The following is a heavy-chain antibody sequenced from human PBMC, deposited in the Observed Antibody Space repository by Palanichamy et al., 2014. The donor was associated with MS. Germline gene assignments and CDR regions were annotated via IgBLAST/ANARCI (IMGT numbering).Heavy chain of an antibody. V-gene: IGHV3-30*18. CDR2: ISYDGNNE. CDR3: AKVGALYYAGTPGYYFDY. D-gene: IGHD3-22*01. J-gene: IGHJ4*02. CDR1: SYG. Sequence: SYGMHWVRQAPGEGLEWVALISYDGNNEYYADSVKGRFTISRDNSKNTLYLQMNSLRAEDTAVYHCAKVGALYYAGTPGYYFDYWGQGTLVTVSS.